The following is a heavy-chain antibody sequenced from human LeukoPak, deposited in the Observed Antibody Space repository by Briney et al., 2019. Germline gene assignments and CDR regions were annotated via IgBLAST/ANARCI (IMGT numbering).Heavy chain of an antibody. Sequence: GGSLRLSCVASGFTLRSYGLNWVRQAPGKGLEWVSFISTSSSYIYYGDSVKGRFTISRDNAKNSVYLQMNSLRAEDTAVYYCARGGAQGMDVWGQGTTVTVSS. CDR2: ISTSSSYI. D-gene: IGHD1-26*01. V-gene: IGHV3-21*04. J-gene: IGHJ6*02. CDR1: GFTLRSYG. CDR3: ARGGAQGMDV.